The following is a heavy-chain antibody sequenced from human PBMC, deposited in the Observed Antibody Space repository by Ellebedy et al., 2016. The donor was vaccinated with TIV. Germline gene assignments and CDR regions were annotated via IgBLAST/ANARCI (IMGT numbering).Heavy chain of an antibody. CDR2: IHPNSGGK. V-gene: IGHV1-2*02. CDR1: GYTFNDYY. CDR3: EREAGYCSSTSCRDY. D-gene: IGHD2-2*01. J-gene: IGHJ4*02. Sequence: ASVKVSXXASGYTFNDYYMHWVRQAPGQGLEWMGWIHPNSGGKIYAQKFQGRVTMTRDTSISTVYMEVSSLTSEDTAVYYCEREAGYCSSTSCRDYWGQGTLVTVSS.